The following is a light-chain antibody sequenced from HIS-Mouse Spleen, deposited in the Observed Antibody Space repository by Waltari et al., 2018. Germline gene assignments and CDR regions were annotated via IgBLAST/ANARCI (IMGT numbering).Light chain of an antibody. Sequence: QSALTQPPSASGSPGQSVTISCNGTSSDVGGYNYVSWYQQPPGKAPKLMIYEVSKRPSGVPDRCSGSKSGNTASLTVSGLQAEDEADYYCSSYAGSNNLVFGGGTKLTVL. V-gene: IGLV2-8*01. CDR2: EVS. CDR3: SSYAGSNNLV. J-gene: IGLJ2*01. CDR1: SSDVGGYNY.